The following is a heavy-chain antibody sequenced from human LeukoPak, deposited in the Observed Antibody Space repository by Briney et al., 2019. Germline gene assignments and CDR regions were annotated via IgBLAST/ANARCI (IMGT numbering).Heavy chain of an antibody. D-gene: IGHD3-10*01. Sequence: GGSLRLSCAASGFTFSSYGMHWVRQAPGKGLEWVAVISYDGSNKYYADSVKGRFTISRDNSKNTLYLQMNSLRAEDTAVYYCAKGAGPMVREPLGYWGQGTLVTVSS. CDR2: ISYDGSNK. J-gene: IGHJ4*02. CDR1: GFTFSSYG. CDR3: AKGAGPMVREPLGY. V-gene: IGHV3-30*18.